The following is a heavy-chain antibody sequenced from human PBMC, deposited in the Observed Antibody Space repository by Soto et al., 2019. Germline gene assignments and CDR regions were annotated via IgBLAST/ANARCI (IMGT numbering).Heavy chain of an antibody. V-gene: IGHV4-34*01. CDR1: GGSFSGYY. CDR2: INHSGST. Sequence: SETLSLTCAVYGGSFSGYYWSWIRQPPGKGLEWIGEINHSGSTNYNPSLKSRVTISVDTSKNQFSLKLSSVTAADTAVYYCARGASVLLWFGELKYYGMDVWGQGTTVTVSS. D-gene: IGHD3-10*01. CDR3: ARGASVLLWFGELKYYGMDV. J-gene: IGHJ6*02.